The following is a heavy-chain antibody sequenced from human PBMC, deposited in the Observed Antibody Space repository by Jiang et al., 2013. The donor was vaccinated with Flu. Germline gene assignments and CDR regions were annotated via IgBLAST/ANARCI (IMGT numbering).Heavy chain of an antibody. J-gene: IGHJ4*02. CDR1: DGSITNNRYS. V-gene: IGHV4-30-2*01. D-gene: IGHD6-13*01. CDR3: ARHYIAAAGPSTFDY. Sequence: SGLVKPSETLSLTCSVSDGSITNNRYSWSWIRQPPGKGLEWIGSIYHSGSTYYNPSLKSRVTISIDRSKNQFSLKLSSVTAADTAVYYCARHYIAAAGPSTFDYWGQGTLVTVSS. CDR2: IYHSGST.